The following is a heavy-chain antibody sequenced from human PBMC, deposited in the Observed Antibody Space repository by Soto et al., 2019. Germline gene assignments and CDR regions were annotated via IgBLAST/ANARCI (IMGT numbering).Heavy chain of an antibody. CDR3: ARSLLARIRGSTIPYYSVRDV. J-gene: IGHJ6*02. V-gene: IGHV4-30-2*01. D-gene: IGHD5-12*01. CDR2: IYHSGGT. CDR1: GGSVSSGGYS. Sequence: QLQLQESGSGLLKPSQTLSLTCAVSGGSVSSGGYSWGWIRQPLGKGLEWIGYIYHSGGTDYNPSIESRGTISLDRYQNQFSMKLESVSAADTDVYYCARSLLARIRGSTIPYYSVRDVWCQGTTVTVSS.